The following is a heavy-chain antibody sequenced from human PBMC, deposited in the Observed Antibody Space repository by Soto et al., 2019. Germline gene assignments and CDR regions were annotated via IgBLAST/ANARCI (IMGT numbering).Heavy chain of an antibody. V-gene: IGHV3-23*01. CDR1: GFTFTSYG. D-gene: IGHD3-3*01. J-gene: IGHJ4*02. CDR2: ISASGGST. CDR3: AKDLWSGYYTTYLDY. Sequence: GGSLRLSCAASGFTFTSYGMNWIRRAPGKGLEWLSTISASGGSTYYADSVKGRFTISRDDSTKTLLLHMNSLTAEDTAVYHCAKDLWSGYYTTYLDYWGQGILVTVSS.